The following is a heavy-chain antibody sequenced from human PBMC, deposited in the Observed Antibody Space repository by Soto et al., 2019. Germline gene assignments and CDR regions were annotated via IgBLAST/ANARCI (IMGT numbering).Heavy chain of an antibody. CDR1: GFTFGDYA. V-gene: IGHV3-49*03. J-gene: IGHJ4*02. Sequence: GGSLRLSCTASGFTFGDYAMSWFRQAPGKGLEWVGFIRSKAYGGTTEYAASVKGRFTISRDDSKSIAYLQMNSLKTEDTAVYYCTRVLSGAAMVSYLDYWGQGTLVTVSS. CDR3: TRVLSGAAMVSYLDY. D-gene: IGHD5-18*01. CDR2: IRSKAYGGTT.